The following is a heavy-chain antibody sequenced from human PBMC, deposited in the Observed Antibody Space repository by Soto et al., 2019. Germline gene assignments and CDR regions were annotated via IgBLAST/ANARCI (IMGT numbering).Heavy chain of an antibody. Sequence: QVQLVQSGAEVKKPGSSVKVSCKASGGTFSSYAISWVRQAPGQGLEWMGGIIPIFGTANYAQKFQGRVTITADEPTSTAYMELSSLRSEDTAVYYCARGYYDSSGYKRGYFDYWGQGTLVTVSS. CDR2: IIPIFGTA. D-gene: IGHD3-22*01. CDR1: GGTFSSYA. CDR3: ARGYYDSSGYKRGYFDY. J-gene: IGHJ4*02. V-gene: IGHV1-69*12.